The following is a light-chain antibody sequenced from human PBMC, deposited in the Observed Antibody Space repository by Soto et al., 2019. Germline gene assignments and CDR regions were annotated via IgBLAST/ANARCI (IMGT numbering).Light chain of an antibody. Sequence: QSVLTQPASVSGSPGQSITISCTGTSSDVGGYNYVSWYQQHPGKAPKLMIYDVSNRPSGVSNRFSGSKSGNTASLTISGLHAEDEADYYCSSYTSSSTPYVFGSGTKVNVL. CDR1: SSDVGGYNY. V-gene: IGLV2-14*01. CDR3: SSYTSSSTPYV. J-gene: IGLJ1*01. CDR2: DVS.